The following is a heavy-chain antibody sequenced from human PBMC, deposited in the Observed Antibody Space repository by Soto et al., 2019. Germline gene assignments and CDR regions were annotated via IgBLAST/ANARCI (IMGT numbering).Heavy chain of an antibody. D-gene: IGHD2-15*01. Sequence: GGSLRLSCAASGFTFSSYAMSWVRQAPGKGQERVTAISGSGGSTYYADSVKGRFTISRDNSKNTLYLQINSLRAEDTAVYYCAKVVAATLYSNYGMDVWGQGTTVTVSS. CDR3: AKVVAATLYSNYGMDV. CDR1: GFTFSSYA. J-gene: IGHJ6*02. V-gene: IGHV3-23*01. CDR2: ISGSGGST.